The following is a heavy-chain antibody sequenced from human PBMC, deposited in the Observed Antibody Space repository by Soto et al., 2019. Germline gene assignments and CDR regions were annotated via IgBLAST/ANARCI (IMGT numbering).Heavy chain of an antibody. D-gene: IGHD2-15*01. CDR1: VFTFSNYA. V-gene: IGHV3-23*01. CDR3: AKDAGSVCSGGSCYFQALDS. J-gene: IGHJ4*02. CDR2: ISVSGGST. Sequence: VSLRLSCAASVFTFSNYAMSWVRQAPGKGLEWVSGISVSGGSTYYADSVKGRFTISRDNSKNTLYVQMNSLRVDDTAVYYCAKDAGSVCSGGSCYFQALDSWGQGTLVTVSS.